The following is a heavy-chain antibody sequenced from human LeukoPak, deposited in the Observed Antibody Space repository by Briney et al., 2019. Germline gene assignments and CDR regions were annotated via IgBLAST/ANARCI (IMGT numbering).Heavy chain of an antibody. V-gene: IGHV3-21*01. Sequence: GGSLRLSCAASGFTLSSYSMNWVRQAPGKGLEWVSSISSGSSHIYYADSVRGRFTISRDNAKNSLFLQMDSLRAEDTAVYYCARACGGDCYLNDYWGQGTLVTVSS. CDR2: ISSGSSHI. D-gene: IGHD2-21*02. CDR3: ARACGGDCYLNDY. CDR1: GFTLSSYS. J-gene: IGHJ4*02.